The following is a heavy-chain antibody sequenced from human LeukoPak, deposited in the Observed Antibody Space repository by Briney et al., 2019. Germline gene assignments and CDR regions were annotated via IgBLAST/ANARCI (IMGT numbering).Heavy chain of an antibody. CDR2: IWYDGNRK. CDR3: ARGLNVGATAGDY. V-gene: IGHV3-33*01. D-gene: IGHD1-26*01. Sequence: GGSLRLSCAASGFTFSSYGMHWVRQAPGKGLEWVAVIWYDGNRKYYADSVKGRFTVSRDNSKNTLHLQMDSLRAEDTAVYYCARGLNVGATAGDYWGQGTLVTVSS. J-gene: IGHJ4*02. CDR1: GFTFSSYG.